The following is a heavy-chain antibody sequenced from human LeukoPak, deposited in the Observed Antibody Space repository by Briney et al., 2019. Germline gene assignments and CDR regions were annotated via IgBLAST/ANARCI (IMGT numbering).Heavy chain of an antibody. CDR1: GYSFTSYW. CDR2: IYPGDSDT. V-gene: IGHV5-51*01. Sequence: GESLKISCKGSGYSFTSYWIGWVRQMPGKGLEWMGIIYPGDSDTRYSPSFQGQVTISADKSISTAYLQWSSLKASDTAMYYCARLKYCGGDCWAPPFYMDVWGKGATVTVSS. D-gene: IGHD2-21*02. J-gene: IGHJ6*03. CDR3: ARLKYCGGDCWAPPFYMDV.